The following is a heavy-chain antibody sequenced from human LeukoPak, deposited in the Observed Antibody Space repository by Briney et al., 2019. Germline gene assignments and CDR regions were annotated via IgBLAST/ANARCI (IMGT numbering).Heavy chain of an antibody. Sequence: PGGSLRLSCAASGFTVSTYYMTWVRQAPGKGLECVSVIYSGGSTYYADSVKGRFTVSRDNSKNTLYLQMNSLRAEDTAMYYCARGLGYCTSTTCLPPSDYWGQGTLVTVSS. CDR2: IYSGGST. D-gene: IGHD2-2*01. CDR1: GFTVSTYY. V-gene: IGHV3-53*01. CDR3: ARGLGYCTSTTCLPPSDY. J-gene: IGHJ4*02.